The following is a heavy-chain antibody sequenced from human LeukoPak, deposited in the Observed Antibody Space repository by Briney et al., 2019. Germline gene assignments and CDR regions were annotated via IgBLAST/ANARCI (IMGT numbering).Heavy chain of an antibody. V-gene: IGHV3-48*01. CDR1: GFTFSSYS. D-gene: IGHD2-2*03. Sequence: PGGSLRLSCAASGFTFSSYSMNWVRQAPGKGLEWVSYISSSSSTIYYADSVKGRFTIFRDNAKNSLYLQMNSLRAEDTAVYYCARGPLGIVVVPAAPAWGQGTLVTVSS. J-gene: IGHJ5*02. CDR3: ARGPLGIVVVPAAPA. CDR2: ISSSSSTI.